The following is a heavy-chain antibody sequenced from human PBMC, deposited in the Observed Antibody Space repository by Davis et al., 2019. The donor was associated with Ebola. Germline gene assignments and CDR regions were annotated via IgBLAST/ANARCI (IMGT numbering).Heavy chain of an antibody. CDR1: GFTFNSYV. CDR2: ISGSGGST. V-gene: IGHV3-23*01. Sequence: GESLKISCAASGFTFNSYVMSWVRQAPGKGLEWVSAISGSGGSTYYADSVKGRFTISRDNSKNTLYLQMNSLRVEDSAIYYCVKDSSNIWFDIWGQGTLVTVSS. D-gene: IGHD2/OR15-2a*01. J-gene: IGHJ3*02. CDR3: VKDSSNIWFDI.